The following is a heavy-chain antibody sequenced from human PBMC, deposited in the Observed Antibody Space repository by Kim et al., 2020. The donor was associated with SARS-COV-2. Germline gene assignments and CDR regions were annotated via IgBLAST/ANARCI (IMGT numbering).Heavy chain of an antibody. D-gene: IGHD1-26*01. CDR3: ARARGGATHFDY. V-gene: IGHV4-59*01. J-gene: IGHJ4*02. Sequence: NYEPSLKSRVTISVDTSKNQFSLKLSSVTAADTAVYYCARARGGATHFDYWGQGTLVTVSS.